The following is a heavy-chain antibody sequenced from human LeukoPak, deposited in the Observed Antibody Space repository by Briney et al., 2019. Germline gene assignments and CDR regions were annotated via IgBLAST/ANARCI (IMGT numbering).Heavy chain of an antibody. V-gene: IGHV4-59*01. Sequence: SETLSLTCTVSGGSISSYYWSWLRQPPGRGLEGLGYIYYSGSTNYNPSLKSRVTISVDTSKNQFSLKLSSVTAADTAVYYCASIAVSDADAFDIWGQGTMVTVSS. CDR2: IYYSGST. D-gene: IGHD6-19*01. CDR1: GGSISSYY. CDR3: ASIAVSDADAFDI. J-gene: IGHJ3*02.